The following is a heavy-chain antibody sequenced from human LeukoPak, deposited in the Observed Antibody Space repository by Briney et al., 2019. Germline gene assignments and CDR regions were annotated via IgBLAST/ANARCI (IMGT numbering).Heavy chain of an antibody. V-gene: IGHV1-8*01. CDR2: MNPNSGNT. D-gene: IGHD3-16*02. J-gene: IGHJ4*02. CDR1: GYTFTSYD. Sequence: ASVKVSCKASGYTFTSYDINWVRQATGQGLEWMGWMNPNSGNTGYAQKFQGRVTMTEDTSTDTAYMELSSLRSEDTAVYYCATDKGDYVWGSYRYSFDYWGQGTLVTVSS. CDR3: ATDKGDYVWGSYRYSFDY.